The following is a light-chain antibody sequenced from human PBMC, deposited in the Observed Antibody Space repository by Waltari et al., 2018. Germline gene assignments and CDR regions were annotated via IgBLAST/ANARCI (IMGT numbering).Light chain of an antibody. CDR3: QQSYHNPRT. CDR1: QSISSY. V-gene: IGKV1-39*01. CDR2: AAS. J-gene: IGKJ1*01. Sequence: DIQLTQSPSPLSASVADRVPTTCRASQSISSYLNRYQQKPGIAPKLLIYAASSLQSGVPSRFSGSGSGTDFTLTISSLQPEDFATYYCQQSYHNPRTFGQGTKVEIK.